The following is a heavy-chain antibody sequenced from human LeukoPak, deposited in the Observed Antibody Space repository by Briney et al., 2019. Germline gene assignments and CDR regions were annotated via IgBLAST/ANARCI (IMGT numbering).Heavy chain of an antibody. V-gene: IGHV1-69*13. D-gene: IGHD3-3*01. Sequence: ASVKVSCKASGLTFNGYYVHWVRQAPGQGLEWMGGIIPIFGTANYAQKFQGRVTITADESTSTAYMELSSLRSEDTAVYYCAREKYYDFWSGYSWGQGTLVTVSS. CDR2: IIPIFGTA. CDR1: GLTFNGYY. J-gene: IGHJ4*02. CDR3: AREKYYDFWSGYS.